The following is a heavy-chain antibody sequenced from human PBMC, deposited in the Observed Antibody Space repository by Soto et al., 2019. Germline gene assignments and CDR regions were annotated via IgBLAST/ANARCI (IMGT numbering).Heavy chain of an antibody. Sequence: EVQLLESGGGLVQPGGSLRLSCAASGFTFTDFWIHWVRQIPGKGLEWVSRIKGDESTKNYADSVRGRFTISRDNAKNTVYLQMDSLRAEDTAVYYCTRGPKGGYYVDVWGKGTTVTVSS. CDR2: IKGDESTK. CDR3: TRGPKGGYYVDV. V-gene: IGHV3-74*01. J-gene: IGHJ6*03. D-gene: IGHD6-13*01. CDR1: GFTFTDFW.